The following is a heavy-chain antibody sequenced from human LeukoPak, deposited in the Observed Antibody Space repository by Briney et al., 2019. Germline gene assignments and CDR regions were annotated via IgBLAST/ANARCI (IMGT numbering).Heavy chain of an antibody. D-gene: IGHD3-16*01. CDR1: GYTFSDSA. Sequence: GGSLRLSCAASGYTFSDSAMHWVRQASGKGLEWVGRIRDKASYATAYAASVKGRFTISRDDSKNTAYLQMNSLKTEDTAVYYCTRGWGSLDYWGQGTLVTVSS. CDR2: IRDKASYAT. CDR3: TRGWGSLDY. J-gene: IGHJ4*02. V-gene: IGHV3-73*01.